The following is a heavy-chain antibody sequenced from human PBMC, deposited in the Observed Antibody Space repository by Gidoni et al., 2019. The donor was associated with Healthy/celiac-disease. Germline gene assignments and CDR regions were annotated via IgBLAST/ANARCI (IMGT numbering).Heavy chain of an antibody. CDR3: ARGDSSSFLVGVGYGMDV. J-gene: IGHJ6*02. CDR1: GYTFTSYA. Sequence: QVQLVQSGAEVKKPGASVKVSCKASGYTFTSYAMHWVRQAPGQRLEWMGWINAGNGNTKYSQKFQGRVTITRDTSASTAYMELSSLRSEDTAVYYCARGDSSSFLVGVGYGMDVWGQGTTVTVSS. D-gene: IGHD6-6*01. CDR2: INAGNGNT. V-gene: IGHV1-3*01.